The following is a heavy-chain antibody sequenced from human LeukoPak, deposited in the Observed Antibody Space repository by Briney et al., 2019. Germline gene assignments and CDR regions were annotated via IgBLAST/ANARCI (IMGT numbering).Heavy chain of an antibody. J-gene: IGHJ3*02. V-gene: IGHV3-23*01. D-gene: IGHD1-26*01. CDR3: ANFVGATPDAFDI. CDR2: ISGSGGST. Sequence: GGSLRLSCAASGFTFSSYAMSWVRQAPGKGLEWVSAISGSGGSTYYADSVKGRFTISRDNSKNTLYLQMNSLRAEDTAVYYCANFVGATPDAFDIWGQGTMVTVSS. CDR1: GFTFSSYA.